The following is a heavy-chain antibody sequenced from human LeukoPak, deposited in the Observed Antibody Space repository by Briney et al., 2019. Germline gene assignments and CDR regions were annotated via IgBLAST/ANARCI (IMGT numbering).Heavy chain of an antibody. J-gene: IGHJ5*02. Sequence: PGRSLRLSCAASGFTFSSYAMHWVRQAPGKGLEWVAVISYDGSNKYYADSVKGRFTISRDNSKNTLYLQMNSLRAEDTAVYYCARGVAANWFDPWGQGTLVTVSS. CDR3: ARGVAANWFDP. CDR1: GFTFSSYA. D-gene: IGHD6-19*01. V-gene: IGHV3-30*04. CDR2: ISYDGSNK.